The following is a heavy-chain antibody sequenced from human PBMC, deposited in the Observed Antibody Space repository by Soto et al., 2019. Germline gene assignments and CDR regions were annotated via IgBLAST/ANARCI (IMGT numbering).Heavy chain of an antibody. Sequence: QVQLVESGGGVVQPGRSLRLSCAASGFTFSSYGMHWVRQAPGKGLEWVAVIWYDGSNKYYADSVKGRFTISRDNSKNTLYLQMNSLRAEDTAVYYCARGAPYYYDRSGYYLAYWGQGTLVTVSS. CDR1: GFTFSSYG. CDR3: ARGAPYYYDRSGYYLAY. D-gene: IGHD3-22*01. CDR2: IWYDGSNK. J-gene: IGHJ4*02. V-gene: IGHV3-33*01.